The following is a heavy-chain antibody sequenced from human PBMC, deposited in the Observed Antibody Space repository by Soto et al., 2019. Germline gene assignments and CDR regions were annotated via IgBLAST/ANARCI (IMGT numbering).Heavy chain of an antibody. D-gene: IGHD3-9*01. CDR3: TTGIYYDILTGYHNVAY. CDR1: GFNLSHPW. Sequence: PGGSLRLSCVASGFNLSHPWMTWVRQAAGKGLEWVGRIKSKTDGGTTDYAAPVKGRATVSRDDSKNTDYLQMNSLNTEDTAVYYCTTGIYYDILTGYHNVAYWGQGALVTVSS. V-gene: IGHV3-15*01. J-gene: IGHJ4*02. CDR2: IKSKTDGGTT.